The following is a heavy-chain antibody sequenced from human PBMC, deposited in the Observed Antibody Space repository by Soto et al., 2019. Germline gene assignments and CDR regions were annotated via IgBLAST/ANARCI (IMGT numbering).Heavy chain of an antibody. J-gene: IGHJ6*02. D-gene: IGHD2-15*01. CDR3: AYPDCSGGSCYSGGMDV. CDR1: GYTLTELS. V-gene: IGHV1-24*01. CDR2: FDPEDGET. Sequence: ASVKVSCKVSGYTLTELSMHWVRQAPGKGFEWMGGFDPEDGETIYAQKFQGRVTMTEDTSTDTAYMELSSLRSEDTAVYYCAYPDCSGGSCYSGGMDVWGQGTTVTVSS.